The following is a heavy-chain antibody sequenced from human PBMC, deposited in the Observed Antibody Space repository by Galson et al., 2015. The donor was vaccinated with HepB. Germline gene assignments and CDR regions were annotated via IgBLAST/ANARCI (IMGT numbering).Heavy chain of an antibody. J-gene: IGHJ4*02. CDR1: GYTFTGYY. Sequence: SVKVSCKASGYTFTGYYMHWVRQAPGQGLEWMGWINPNSGGTNYAQKFQGRVTMNRDTSISTAYMELSRLRSDDTAVYYCAREFVVQDHSSSWYDSFGYWGQGTLVTVSS. V-gene: IGHV1-2*02. CDR3: AREFVVQDHSSSWYDSFGY. CDR2: INPNSGGT. D-gene: IGHD6-13*01.